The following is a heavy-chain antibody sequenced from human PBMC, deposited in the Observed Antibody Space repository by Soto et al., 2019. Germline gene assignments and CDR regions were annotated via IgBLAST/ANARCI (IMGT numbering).Heavy chain of an antibody. D-gene: IGHD3-10*01. CDR1: GYTFTSYD. CDR3: ARGGVLLWFESHRYHYYMVV. Sequence: ASVKVSCKASGYTFTSYDINWVRQATGQGLEWMGWMNPNSGNTGYAQKFQGRVTMTRNTSISTAYMELSSLRSEDTAVYYCARGGVLLWFESHRYHYYMVVWGKGTTVTVSS. CDR2: MNPNSGNT. V-gene: IGHV1-8*01. J-gene: IGHJ6*03.